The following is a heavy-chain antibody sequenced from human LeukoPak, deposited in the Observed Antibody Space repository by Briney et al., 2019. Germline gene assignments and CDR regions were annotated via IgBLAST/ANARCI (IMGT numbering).Heavy chain of an antibody. V-gene: IGHV1-18*01. CDR1: GYTFHNYG. CDR2: ISPYSGNT. CDR3: ARTSGVSAAGSPYYFDY. J-gene: IGHJ4*02. D-gene: IGHD6-13*01. Sequence: ASVKVSCKASGYTFHNYGISWVRQAPGQGLEWMGWISPYSGNTDYTERPQGRVTMTTDTSTTTDFMELRSLRSDDTAVYYCARTSGVSAAGSPYYFDYWGQGTLVTVSS.